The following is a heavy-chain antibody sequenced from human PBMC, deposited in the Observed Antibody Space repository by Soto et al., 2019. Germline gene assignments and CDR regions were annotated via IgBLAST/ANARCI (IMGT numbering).Heavy chain of an antibody. CDR2: IYWNDDK. D-gene: IGHD3-10*01. CDR3: AHRRVTRSYFDY. Sequence: SGPTLVNPTQTLTLTCTFSGFSLSTSGVGVGWIRQPPGKALEWLALIYWNDDKRYSPSLKSRLTITKDTSKNQVVLTMTNMGPVDTAAYYCAHRRVTRSYFDYRGQGTLVTVAS. CDR1: GFSLSTSGVG. J-gene: IGHJ4*02. V-gene: IGHV2-5*01.